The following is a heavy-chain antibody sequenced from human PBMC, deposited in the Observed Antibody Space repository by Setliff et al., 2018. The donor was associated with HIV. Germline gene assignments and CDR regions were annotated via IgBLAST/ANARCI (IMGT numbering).Heavy chain of an antibody. CDR1: RFTFSIYW. CDR3: AREAGYGPPAAMGTDFDY. CDR2: INRDGTTT. Sequence: GGSLRLSCAASRFTFSIYWMHWVRQAPGKGLVWVSRINRDGTTTTYADSVKGRFTISRDNSKNTVYLQMNSLRAEDAAVYYCAREAGYGPPAAMGTDFDYWGQGTLVTVSS. V-gene: IGHV3-74*03. J-gene: IGHJ4*02. D-gene: IGHD2-2*01.